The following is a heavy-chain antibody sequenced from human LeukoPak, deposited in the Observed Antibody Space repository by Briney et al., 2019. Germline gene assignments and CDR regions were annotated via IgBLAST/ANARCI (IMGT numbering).Heavy chain of an antibody. D-gene: IGHD1-7*01. Sequence: SETLPLTCTVSGGSISSGSYYWSWIRQPAGKGLEWIGHIYTSGSTNYNPSLKSRVTISVDTSKNQFSLKLRSVTAADTAVYYCARLYGNYQNYFDYWGQGTLVTVSS. V-gene: IGHV4-61*09. CDR3: ARLYGNYQNYFDY. CDR1: GGSISSGSYY. J-gene: IGHJ4*02. CDR2: IYTSGST.